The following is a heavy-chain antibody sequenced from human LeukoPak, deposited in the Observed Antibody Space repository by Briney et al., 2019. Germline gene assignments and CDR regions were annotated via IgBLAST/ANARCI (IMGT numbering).Heavy chain of an antibody. CDR1: GFTFSNYW. CDR2: INTDGSST. CDR3: AREGSLGQQRPPDY. V-gene: IGHV3-74*01. J-gene: IGHJ4*02. D-gene: IGHD6-25*01. Sequence: GGSLRLSCVVSGFTFSNYWMHWVRQAPGKGLVWVSRINTDGSSTSYADSVKGRFTISRDNAKNTHYLQMNSLRAEDTAVYYCAREGSLGQQRPPDYWGQGTLVTVSS.